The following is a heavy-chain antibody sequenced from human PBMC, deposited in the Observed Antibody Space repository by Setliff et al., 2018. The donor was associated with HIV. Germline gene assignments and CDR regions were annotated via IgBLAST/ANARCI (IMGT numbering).Heavy chain of an antibody. Sequence: ASVKVSCKAFGYTFTTYSLHWVRQAPGQSLEWMGWINVGKGDTKYSQELQGRITLTTDTSADTAYMELSSLRSDDTAVYFCARGALLAVFDFDHWGHGTLVTVSS. CDR2: INVGKGDT. D-gene: IGHD3-10*01. J-gene: IGHJ4*01. V-gene: IGHV1-3*01. CDR1: GYTFTTYS. CDR3: ARGALLAVFDFDH.